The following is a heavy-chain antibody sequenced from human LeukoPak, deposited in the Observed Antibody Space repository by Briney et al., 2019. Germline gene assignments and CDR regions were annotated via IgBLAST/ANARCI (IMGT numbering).Heavy chain of an antibody. Sequence: GASVTVSCKVSGYTLTELSMHWVRQPPSKGLEGMGGFDPEDGETINAQKFQGRVTMTEDTSTDTAYMEPSSLRSEDTAVYYCATGKAFDIWGQGTMVTVSS. J-gene: IGHJ3*02. CDR1: GYTLTELS. CDR2: FDPEDGET. CDR3: ATGKAFDI. V-gene: IGHV1-24*01. D-gene: IGHD1-26*01.